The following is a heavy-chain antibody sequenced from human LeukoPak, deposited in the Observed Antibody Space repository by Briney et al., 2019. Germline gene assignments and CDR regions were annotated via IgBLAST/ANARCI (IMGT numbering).Heavy chain of an antibody. CDR1: GFTFSNAW. CDR3: TTLVVRGVIIDY. Sequence: PGGSPRLSCAASGFTFSNAWMNWVRQAPGKGLEWVGRIKSKSDGGTTDYAAPVEGRFTISRDDSTNTLYLQMNSLQTEDTAVYYCTTLVVRGVIIDYWGQGTLVTVSS. CDR2: IKSKSDGGTT. J-gene: IGHJ4*02. V-gene: IGHV3-15*07. D-gene: IGHD3-10*01.